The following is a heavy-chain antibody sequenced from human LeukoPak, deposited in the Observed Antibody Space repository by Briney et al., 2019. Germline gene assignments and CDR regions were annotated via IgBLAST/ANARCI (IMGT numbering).Heavy chain of an antibody. D-gene: IGHD2-2*02. CDR2: IYHSGST. CDR1: GYSISSGYY. J-gene: IGHJ5*02. Sequence: SETLSLTCAVSGYSISSGYYWGWIRQPPGKGLEWIGGIYHSGSTYYNPSLRSRVTISVDTSKNQFSLKLSSVTAADTAVYYCARRLGYCSSTSCYTEGNWFDPWGQGNLVTVSS. CDR3: ARRLGYCSSTSCYTEGNWFDP. V-gene: IGHV4-38-2*01.